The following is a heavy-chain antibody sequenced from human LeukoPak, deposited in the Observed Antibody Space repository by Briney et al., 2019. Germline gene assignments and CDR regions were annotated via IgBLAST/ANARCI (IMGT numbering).Heavy chain of an antibody. CDR3: ARDLTTVTMK. Sequence: SGGPLRLSCAASGFTFSSYSMNWVRQAPGKGLEWVPSISSSSSYIYYADSVKGRFTISRDNAKNSLYLQMNSLRAEDTAVYYCARDLTTVTMKWGQGTLVTVSS. CDR1: GFTFSSYS. V-gene: IGHV3-21*01. J-gene: IGHJ4*02. D-gene: IGHD4-17*01. CDR2: ISSSSSYI.